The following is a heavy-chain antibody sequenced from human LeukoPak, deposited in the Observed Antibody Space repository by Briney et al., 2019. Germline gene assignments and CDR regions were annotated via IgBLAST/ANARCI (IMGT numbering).Heavy chain of an antibody. CDR3: ARALNLLDPVTLDY. CDR2: IKQDGSEE. D-gene: IGHD1-1*01. CDR1: GFIFKSYW. V-gene: IGHV3-7*04. J-gene: IGHJ4*02. Sequence: PGGSLRLSCAASGFIFKSYWMSWVRQAPGKGLEWVANIKQDGSEENYVDSVRGRFTISRDNAKKSLYLQMNSLRAEDTAVYYCARALNLLDPVTLDYWGQGTLVTVSS.